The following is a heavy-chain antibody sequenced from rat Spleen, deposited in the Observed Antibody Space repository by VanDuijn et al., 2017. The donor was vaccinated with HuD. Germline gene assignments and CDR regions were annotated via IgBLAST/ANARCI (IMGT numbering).Heavy chain of an antibody. V-gene: IGHV5-25*01. CDR3: ARRIITIAAPLFDY. Sequence: EVQLVESGGGLVQPGRSLTLSCVASGFTFSDYYMAWVRQAPTRGLEWVATITTSGIRTYYADSVKGRFTISRDNVKSSLYLQMNSLRSEDTATYYCARRIITIAAPLFDYWGQGVMVTVSS. CDR2: ITTSGIRT. J-gene: IGHJ2*01. CDR1: GFTFSDYY. D-gene: IGHD1-2*01.